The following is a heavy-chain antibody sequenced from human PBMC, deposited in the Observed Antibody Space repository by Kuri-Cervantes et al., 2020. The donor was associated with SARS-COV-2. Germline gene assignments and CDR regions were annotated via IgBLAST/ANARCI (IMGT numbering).Heavy chain of an antibody. CDR3: ATSPPIVGASNWFDP. J-gene: IGHJ5*02. V-gene: IGHV1-18*01. CDR1: GYTFTNYD. D-gene: IGHD1-26*01. Sequence: ASVKVSCKASGYTFTNYDINWVRQAPGQGLEWMGWISAYNGNTNYAQKLQGRVTMTEDTSTDTAYMELSSLRSEDTAVYYCATSPPIVGASNWFDPWGQGTLVTVSS. CDR2: ISAYNGNT.